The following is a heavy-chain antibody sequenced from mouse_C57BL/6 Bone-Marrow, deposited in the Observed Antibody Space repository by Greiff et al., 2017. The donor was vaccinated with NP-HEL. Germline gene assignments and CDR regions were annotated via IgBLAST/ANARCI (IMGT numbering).Heavy chain of an antibody. CDR2: INPSTGGT. D-gene: IGHD1-1*01. CDR1: GYSFTGYY. Sequence: VQLQQSGPELVKPGASVKISCKASGYSFTGYYMNWVKQSPEKSLEWIGEINPSTGGTTYNQKFKAKATLTVDKSSSTAYMQLKSLTSEDSAVYYCARKAVYYYGSSFAYWGQGTLVTVSA. CDR3: ARKAVYYYGSSFAY. V-gene: IGHV1-42*01. J-gene: IGHJ3*01.